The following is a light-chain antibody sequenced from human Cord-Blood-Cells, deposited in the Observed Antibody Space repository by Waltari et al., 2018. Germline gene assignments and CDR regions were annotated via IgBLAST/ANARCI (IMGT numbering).Light chain of an antibody. CDR2: EGS. CDR1: SSDDGSYNL. J-gene: IGLJ3*02. V-gene: IGLV2-23*01. Sequence: QSALTQPASVSGSPGQSITISCTGTSSDDGSYNLVSWYQQHPGKAPKLMIYEGSKRPSGVSNRFSGSKSGNTASLTISGLQAEDEADYYCCSYAGVFGGGTKLTVL. CDR3: CSYAGV.